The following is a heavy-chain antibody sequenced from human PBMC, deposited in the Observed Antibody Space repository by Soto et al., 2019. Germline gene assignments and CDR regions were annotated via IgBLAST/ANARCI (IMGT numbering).Heavy chain of an antibody. D-gene: IGHD3-3*01. V-gene: IGHV4-59*01. J-gene: IGHJ6*02. CDR3: ARAGLIFGVVNTYYGMDV. CDR2: LYNTGST. Sequence: SETLSLTCTVSGASISRYYWSWIRQSPGKGLEWIGYLYNTGSTIYNPSLKSRVTISVDTSKNQFSLKMNSVTAADTAVYYCARAGLIFGVVNTYYGMDVWGQGTTVTVSS. CDR1: GASISRYY.